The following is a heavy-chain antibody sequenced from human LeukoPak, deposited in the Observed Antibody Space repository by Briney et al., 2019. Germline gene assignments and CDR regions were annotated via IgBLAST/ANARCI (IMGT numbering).Heavy chain of an antibody. CDR3: AGRASVVYYYDSSGSFDY. Sequence: PGGSLRLSCVASGFSFSSYWMHWVRQVPGKGLVWVARIVGDGTSATYADSVKGRFTISRDNGNDALYLQMNGLRVEDTAVYYCAGRASVVYYYDSSGSFDYWGQGTLVTVSS. CDR1: GFSFSSYW. V-gene: IGHV3-74*01. CDR2: IVGDGTSA. J-gene: IGHJ4*02. D-gene: IGHD3-22*01.